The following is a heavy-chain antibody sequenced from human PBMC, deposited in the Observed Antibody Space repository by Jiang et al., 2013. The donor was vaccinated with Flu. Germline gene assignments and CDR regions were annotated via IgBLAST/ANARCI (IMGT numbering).Heavy chain of an antibody. CDR1: GGSISSSNW. CDR2: IYHSGST. V-gene: IGHV4-4*02. Sequence: LVKPSGTLSLTCAVSGGSISSSNWWSWVRQPPGKGLEWIGEIYHSGSTNYNPSLKSRVTISVDKSKNQFSLKLSSVTAADTAVYYCARDTIFGVVSYYYYYGMDVWGKGTTVTVSS. D-gene: IGHD3-3*01. CDR3: ARDTIFGVVSYYYYYGMDV. J-gene: IGHJ6*04.